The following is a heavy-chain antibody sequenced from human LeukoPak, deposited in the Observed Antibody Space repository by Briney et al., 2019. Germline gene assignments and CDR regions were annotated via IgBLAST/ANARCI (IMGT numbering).Heavy chain of an antibody. CDR1: GFTFSSYG. CDR2: VKPDGRQE. Sequence: GGSLRLSCAASGFTFSSYGMHWVRQAPGKGLEWVSNVKPDGRQEYYVGSVKGRFTISRDNSKNSMFLQMNSLRAEDTAMYYSARIFPRNTNSWDFFDYGGQGTLVAVSS. D-gene: IGHD6-13*01. J-gene: IGHJ4*02. V-gene: IGHV3-7*01. CDR3: ARIFPRNTNSWDFFDY.